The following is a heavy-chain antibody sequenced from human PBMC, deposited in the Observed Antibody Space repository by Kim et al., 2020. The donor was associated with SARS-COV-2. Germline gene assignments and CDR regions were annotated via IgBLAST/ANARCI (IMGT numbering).Heavy chain of an antibody. CDR3: ARVQHGSGYYDSSGYYYGRFHWFDY. V-gene: IGHV4-34*01. CDR2: INHSGST. Sequence: SETLSLTCAVYGGSFSGYYWSWIRQPPGKGLEWIGEINHSGSTNYNPSLKSRVTISVDTSKNQFSLKLSSVTAADTAVYYCARVQHGSGYYDSSGYYYGRFHWFDYWGQGTLVTVSS. CDR1: GGSFSGYY. J-gene: IGHJ4*02. D-gene: IGHD3-22*01.